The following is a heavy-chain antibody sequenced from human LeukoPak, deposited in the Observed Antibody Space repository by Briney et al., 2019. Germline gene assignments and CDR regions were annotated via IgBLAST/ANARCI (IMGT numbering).Heavy chain of an antibody. J-gene: IGHJ6*02. D-gene: IGHD4-11*01. V-gene: IGHV1-69*13. CDR1: GGTFSGYA. CDR3: ARVLIRGRYSNYYYYYGMDV. Sequence: GASVKVSCKASGGTFSGYAISWVRQAPGQGLEWMGGIIPIFGTANYAQKFQGRVTITADESTSTAYMELSSLRSEDTAVYYCARVLIRGRYSNYYYYYGMDVWGQGTTVTVSS. CDR2: IIPIFGTA.